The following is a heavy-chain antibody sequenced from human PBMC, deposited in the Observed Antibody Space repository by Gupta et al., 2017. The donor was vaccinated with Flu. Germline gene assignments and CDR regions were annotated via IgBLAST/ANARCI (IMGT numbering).Heavy chain of an antibody. CDR3: AKLGPTTVATPLGAFDI. J-gene: IGHJ3*02. V-gene: IGHV3-23*01. Sequence: GKGLEWVSAISGSGGSTYYADSVKGRFTISRDNSKNTLYLQMNSLRAEDTAVYYCAKLGPTTVATPLGAFDIWGQGTMVTVSS. D-gene: IGHD4-17*01. CDR2: ISGSGGST.